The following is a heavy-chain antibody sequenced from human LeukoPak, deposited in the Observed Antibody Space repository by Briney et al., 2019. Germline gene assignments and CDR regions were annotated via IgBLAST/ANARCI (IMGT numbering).Heavy chain of an antibody. CDR2: IVPLFGAA. J-gene: IGHJ3*02. V-gene: IGHV1-69*13. D-gene: IGHD3-22*01. Sequence: GASVKVSCKASGGTFITDGISWVRQAPGQGLEWMGGIVPLFGAAKYAQRFQGRVSIIADESTSTTYMELISLRSEDSAMYYCAREDRPYAFDIWGQGTMVTVSS. CDR3: AREDRPYAFDI. CDR1: GGTFITDG.